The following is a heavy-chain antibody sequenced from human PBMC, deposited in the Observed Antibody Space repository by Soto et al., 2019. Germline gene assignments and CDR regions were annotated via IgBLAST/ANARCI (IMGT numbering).Heavy chain of an antibody. CDR2: IYYSGST. CDR3: ARGLLTMVRDAHKPLRYYFDY. J-gene: IGHJ4*02. CDR1: GGSISSGGYY. D-gene: IGHD3-10*01. Sequence: SETLSLTCTVSGGSISSGGYYWSWIRQHPGKGLEWIGYIYYSGSTYYNPSLKSRVTISVDTSKNQFSLKLSSVTAADTAVYYCARGLLTMVRDAHKPLRYYFDYWGQGTLVTVSS. V-gene: IGHV4-31*03.